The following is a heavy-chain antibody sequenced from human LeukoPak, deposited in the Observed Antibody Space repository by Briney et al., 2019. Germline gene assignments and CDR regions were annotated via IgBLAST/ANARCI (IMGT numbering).Heavy chain of an antibody. Sequence: SETLSLTCAVSGGSISSGGYSWSWIRQPPGKGLEWIGYIYDSGSTYYNPSLKSRVTISLDRSKNQFSLKLSSVTAADTAVYYCARYGGSGTYFFDYWGRGTLVTVSS. CDR2: IYDSGST. V-gene: IGHV4-30-2*01. CDR3: ARYGGSGTYFFDY. D-gene: IGHD3-10*01. CDR1: GGSISSGGYS. J-gene: IGHJ4*02.